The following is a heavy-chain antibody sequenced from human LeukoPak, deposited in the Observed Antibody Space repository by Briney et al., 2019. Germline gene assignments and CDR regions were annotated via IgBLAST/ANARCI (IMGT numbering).Heavy chain of an antibody. D-gene: IGHD3-3*01. CDR2: ISGSGGST. J-gene: IGHJ6*02. Sequence: SGGSLRLSCAASGFTFSSYAMSWVRQAPGKGLEWVSAISGSGGSTYYADSVKGRFTISRDNSKNTLYLQMNSLRAEDTAVYYCAKGDMYYDFWSGYYTDQYYYYYGMDVWGQGTTVTVSS. CDR1: GFTFSSYA. CDR3: AKGDMYYDFWSGYYTDQYYYYYGMDV. V-gene: IGHV3-23*01.